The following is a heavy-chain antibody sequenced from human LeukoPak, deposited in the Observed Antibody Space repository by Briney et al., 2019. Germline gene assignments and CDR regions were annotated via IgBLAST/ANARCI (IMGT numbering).Heavy chain of an antibody. J-gene: IGHJ5*02. Sequence: GGSLRLSCAASGFTFSSYWMSWVRQAPGKGLEWVANIKQDGSEKYYVDSVKGRFTISRDNAKKSLHLQMNSLRAEDTAVYYCVRGRERVAATNNWFDPWGQGTLVTVSS. CDR2: IKQDGSEK. CDR3: VRGRERVAATNNWFDP. V-gene: IGHV3-7*04. D-gene: IGHD2-15*01. CDR1: GFTFSSYW.